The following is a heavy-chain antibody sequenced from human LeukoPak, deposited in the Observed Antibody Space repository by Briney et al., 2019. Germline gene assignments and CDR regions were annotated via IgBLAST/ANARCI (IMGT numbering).Heavy chain of an antibody. CDR2: IYYSGST. Sequence: SETLSLTCAVYGGSFSGYYWSCIRQPPGQGLEGIGYIYYSGSTDYNTSLKSRVTISVDTSKNQFSLQLNSVTAADKAVYYCARHDEDCSGDYCFLRSFDSWGQGALVTVSS. J-gene: IGHJ4*02. D-gene: IGHD3-22*01. CDR3: ARHDEDCSGDYCFLRSFDS. CDR1: GGSFSGYY. V-gene: IGHV4-59*08.